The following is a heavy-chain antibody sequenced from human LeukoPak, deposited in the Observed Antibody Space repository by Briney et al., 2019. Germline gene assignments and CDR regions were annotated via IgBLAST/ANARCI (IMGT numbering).Heavy chain of an antibody. Sequence: XVSCKAYGGTFSSYAISWVRQAPGQGLEWMGRIIPIFGTANYAQKFQGRVTITTDESTSTAYMELSSLRSEDTAVYYCARANYDSSGYYYWWGQGTLVTVSS. CDR1: GGTFSSYA. CDR2: IIPIFGTA. D-gene: IGHD3-22*01. CDR3: ARANYDSSGYYYW. V-gene: IGHV1-69*05. J-gene: IGHJ4*02.